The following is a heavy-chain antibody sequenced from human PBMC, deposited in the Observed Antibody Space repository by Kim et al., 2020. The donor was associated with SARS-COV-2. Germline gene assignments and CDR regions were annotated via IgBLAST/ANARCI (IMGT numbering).Heavy chain of an antibody. J-gene: IGHJ4*02. Sequence: DPPLQSRVTISVDTSTNQFSLNRSSVTAADTAVYYCARHVHSSDWYVDYWGQGTLVTVSS. V-gene: IGHV4-39*01. D-gene: IGHD6-19*01. CDR3: ARHVHSSDWYVDY.